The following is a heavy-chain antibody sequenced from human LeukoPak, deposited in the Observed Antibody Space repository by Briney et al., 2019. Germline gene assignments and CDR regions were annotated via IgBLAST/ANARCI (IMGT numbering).Heavy chain of an antibody. V-gene: IGHV3-23*01. Sequence: GGSLRLSCAASGFTFSSFMTWVRQAPGKGLEWVSAISGSGDSTYYAGSVKGRLTISRDNSKNTLYLQMNSLRAEDTALYYCAKSKTGTGAFDYWGQGTLVTVSS. J-gene: IGHJ4*02. CDR2: ISGSGDST. CDR3: AKSKTGTGAFDY. CDR1: GFTFSSF.